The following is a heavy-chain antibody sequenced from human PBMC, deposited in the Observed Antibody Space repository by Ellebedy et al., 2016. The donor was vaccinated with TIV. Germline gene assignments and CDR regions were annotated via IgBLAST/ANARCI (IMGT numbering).Heavy chain of an antibody. Sequence: MPSETLSLTCTVSGGSISSFYWSWIRQPAGKGPEWIGPFHPSGTTNYNDSLKSRVTVSVDTSKNQFSLKLVSVTPADTAVYYCARGGASSLPFDYWGQGVLVTVSS. J-gene: IGHJ4*02. CDR2: FHPSGTT. CDR3: ARGGASSLPFDY. CDR1: GGSISSFY. D-gene: IGHD3-10*01. V-gene: IGHV4-4*07.